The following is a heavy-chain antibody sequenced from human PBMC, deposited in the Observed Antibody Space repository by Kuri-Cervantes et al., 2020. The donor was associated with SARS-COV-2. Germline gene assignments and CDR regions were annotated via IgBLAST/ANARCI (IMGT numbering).Heavy chain of an antibody. J-gene: IGHJ4*02. V-gene: IGHV4-30-2*01. CDR3: ARESGTTGVDY. CDR2: IYHSGST. Sequence: LRLSCTVSGGSISSGGYYWSWIRQPPGKGLEWIGYIYHSGSTYYNPSLKSRVTISVDRSKNQFSLKLSPVTAADTAVYYCARESGTTGVDYWGQGTLVTVSS. D-gene: IGHD1-1*01. CDR1: GGSISSGGYY.